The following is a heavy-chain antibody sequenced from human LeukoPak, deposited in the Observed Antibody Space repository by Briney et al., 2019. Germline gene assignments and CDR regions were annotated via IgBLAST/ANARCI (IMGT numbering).Heavy chain of an antibody. D-gene: IGHD4-17*01. CDR2: VNHSGYT. V-gene: IGHV4-34*01. Sequence: SETLSLTCGVSGTSFSSYYWSWIRQTPGKGLEWIGEVNHSGYTNMNPALKSRVTISVDASKNQFSLRMNTMTAADTAVYFCARMTTGHDYWGQGTLVTVSS. J-gene: IGHJ4*02. CDR3: ARMTTGHDY. CDR1: GTSFSSYY.